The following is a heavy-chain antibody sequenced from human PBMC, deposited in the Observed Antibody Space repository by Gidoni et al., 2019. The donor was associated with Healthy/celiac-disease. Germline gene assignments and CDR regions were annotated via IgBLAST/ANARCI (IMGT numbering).Heavy chain of an antibody. J-gene: IGHJ4*02. V-gene: IGHV4-39*01. CDR1: GGSISSSSYY. Sequence: QLQLQESGPGLVKPSETLSLTCTVSGGSISSSSYYWGWIRQPPGKGLEWIGSIYYSGSTYYNPSLKSRVTISVDTSKNQFSLKLSSVTAADTAVYYCARLLRLGELFMFDYWGQGTLVTVSS. CDR2: IYYSGST. CDR3: ARLLRLGELFMFDY. D-gene: IGHD3-16*01.